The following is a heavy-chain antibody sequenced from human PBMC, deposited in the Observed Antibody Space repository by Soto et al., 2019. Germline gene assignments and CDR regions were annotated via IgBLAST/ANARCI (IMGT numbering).Heavy chain of an antibody. CDR3: ARWSCLDD. J-gene: IGHJ4*02. CDR1: GFSFGSYA. Sequence: GGSLRLSCAASGFSFGSYALSWVRQAPGQGLEWVSTISGSDGKTFYADSVKGRFSISRDTSQNTLYLQMNSLRADDTAIYYCARWSCLDDWGQGTRVTVSS. D-gene: IGHD3-10*01. V-gene: IGHV3-23*01. CDR2: ISGSDGKT.